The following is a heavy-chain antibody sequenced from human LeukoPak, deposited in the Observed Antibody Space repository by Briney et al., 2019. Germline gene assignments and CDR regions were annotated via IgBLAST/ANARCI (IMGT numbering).Heavy chain of an antibody. V-gene: IGHV3-53*05. CDR3: AKGYYYDSSGYYFLDY. J-gene: IGHJ4*02. CDR1: GFTISSNY. Sequence: PGGSLRLSCAASGFTISSNYMSWVRQAPGKGLEGVSVIYSGGSTYYADSVKGRFTISRDNSKNSLYLQMNSLRTEDTALYYCAKGYYYDSSGYYFLDYWGQGTLVTVSS. CDR2: IYSGGST. D-gene: IGHD3-22*01.